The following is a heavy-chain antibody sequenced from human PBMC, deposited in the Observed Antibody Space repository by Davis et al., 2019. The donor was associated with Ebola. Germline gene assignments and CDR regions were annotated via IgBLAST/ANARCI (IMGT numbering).Heavy chain of an antibody. CDR1: GGSFSGYY. CDR2: INHSGST. V-gene: IGHV4-34*01. J-gene: IGHJ3*02. Sequence: PSETLSLTCAVYGGSFSGYYWSWIRQPPGKGLEWIGEINHSGSTNYNPSLKSRVTISVDTSKNQFSLKLSSVTAADTAVYYCARAGVFDYSDAFDIWGQGKMVTVSS. CDR3: ARAGVFDYSDAFDI. D-gene: IGHD3-9*01.